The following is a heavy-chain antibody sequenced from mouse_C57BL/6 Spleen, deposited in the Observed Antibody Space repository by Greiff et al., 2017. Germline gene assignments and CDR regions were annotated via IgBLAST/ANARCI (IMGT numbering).Heavy chain of an antibody. CDR3: ALSTVVGAMDY. CDR2: ISYDGSN. Sequence: EVQLQESGPGLVKPSQSLSLTCSVTGYSITSGYYWNWIRQFPGNKLEWMGYISYDGSNNYNPSLKNRISITRDTSKNQFFLKLNSVTTEDTATYYCALSTVVGAMDYWGQGTSVTVSS. D-gene: IGHD1-1*01. V-gene: IGHV3-6*01. J-gene: IGHJ4*01. CDR1: GYSITSGYY.